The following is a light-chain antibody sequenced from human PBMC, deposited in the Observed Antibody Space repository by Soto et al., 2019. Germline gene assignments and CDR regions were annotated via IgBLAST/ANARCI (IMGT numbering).Light chain of an antibody. Sequence: QSVLTQSPSASWTPGQRVTISCSGSSSNIGSNTVNWYQQLPGTAPKLLIYSNNQRPSGVPDRFSGSKSGTSASLAISGLQSEDEADYYCAAWDDSLKGWVFGGGTQLTVL. CDR2: SNN. CDR3: AAWDDSLKGWV. J-gene: IGLJ7*01. V-gene: IGLV1-44*01. CDR1: SSNIGSNT.